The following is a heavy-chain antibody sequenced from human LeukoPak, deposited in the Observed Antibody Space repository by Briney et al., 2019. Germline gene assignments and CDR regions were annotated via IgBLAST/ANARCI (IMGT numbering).Heavy chain of an antibody. CDR3: VRDVLYYYGAERLFWFDP. CDR1: EFSFSSYW. D-gene: IGHD3-10*01. Sequence: GGSLRLSCEGSEFSFSSYWMSWVCQAPGKGLEWVAKIKQDGSEKYYVDSVKGRFTISRDNAKNSMYLLMNSLRVEDTAVYYCVRDVLYYYGAERLFWFDPWGQGTLVTVSS. CDR2: IKQDGSEK. J-gene: IGHJ5*02. V-gene: IGHV3-7*01.